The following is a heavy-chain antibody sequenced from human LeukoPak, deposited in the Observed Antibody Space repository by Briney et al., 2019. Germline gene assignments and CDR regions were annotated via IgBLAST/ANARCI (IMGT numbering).Heavy chain of an antibody. D-gene: IGHD3-9*01. V-gene: IGHV3-11*01. CDR1: GFTFSDYY. J-gene: IGHJ6*02. CDR3: AREHDILTGYYTDYYGMDV. Sequence: GGSLRLSCAASGFTFSDYYMSWIRQAPGKGLEWVSYISSSGSTIYYADSVKGRSTISRDNAKNSLYLQMNSLRAEDTAVYYCAREHDILTGYYTDYYGMDVWGQGTTVTVSS. CDR2: ISSSGSTI.